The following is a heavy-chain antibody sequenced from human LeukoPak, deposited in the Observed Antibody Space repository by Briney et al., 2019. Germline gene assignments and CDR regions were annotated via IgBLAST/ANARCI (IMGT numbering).Heavy chain of an antibody. CDR3: ATSLSIATTSNY. CDR1: GLNFNDHY. V-gene: IGHV3-11*01. CDR2: IGSTGGAI. J-gene: IGHJ4*02. Sequence: GGSLRLSCAVSGLNFNDHYIIWIRQAPGKGLEWVSHIGSTGGAILYADSVKGRFTISRDNAKRSVYLEMNSLRVEGTAVYYCATSLSIATTSNYWGQGTLVTVSS. D-gene: IGHD1/OR15-1a*01.